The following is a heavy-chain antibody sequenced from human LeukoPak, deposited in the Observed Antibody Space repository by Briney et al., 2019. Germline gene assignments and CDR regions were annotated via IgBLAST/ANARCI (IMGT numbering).Heavy chain of an antibody. D-gene: IGHD4-17*01. CDR3: ARRDYGDYVWYFDY. CDR2: IKQDGSEK. J-gene: IGHJ4*02. Sequence: PGRSLRLSCAASGFTFSSYWMSWVRQAPGKGLEWVANIKQDGSEKYYVDSVKGRFTISRDNAKNSLYLQMNSLRAEDTAVYYCARRDYGDYVWYFDYWGQGTLVTVSS. V-gene: IGHV3-7*01. CDR1: GFTFSSYW.